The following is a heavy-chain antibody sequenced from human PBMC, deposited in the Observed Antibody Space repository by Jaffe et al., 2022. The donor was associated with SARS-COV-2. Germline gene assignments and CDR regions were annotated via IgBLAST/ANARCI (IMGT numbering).Heavy chain of an antibody. CDR2: INTNTGNP. Sequence: QVQLVQSGSELKKPGASVKVSCKASGYTFTSYAMNWVRQAPGQGLEWMGWINTNTGNPTYAQGFTGRFVFSLDTSVSTAYLQISSLKAEDTAVYYCARAAKRPPGVDSSSWYITIEYYYYYYMDVWGKGTTVTVSS. V-gene: IGHV7-4-1*02. J-gene: IGHJ6*03. CDR1: GYTFTSYA. CDR3: ARAAKRPPGVDSSSWYITIEYYYYYYMDV. D-gene: IGHD6-13*01.